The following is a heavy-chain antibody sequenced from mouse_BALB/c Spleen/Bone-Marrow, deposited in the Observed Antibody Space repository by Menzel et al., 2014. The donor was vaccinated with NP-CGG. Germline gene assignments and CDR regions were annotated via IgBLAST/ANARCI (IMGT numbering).Heavy chain of an antibody. Sequence: QVQLQQSGPELERPGVSVKISCKGSGYTFTDHTMHWVKQSHAKSLEWIGVISTYYGNTNYSQKFKGRATMTVDKSSSTAYMELARLTSEDSAIYYCARSAMVVEGYWFFDVWGAGTTVTVSS. CDR1: GYTFTDHT. D-gene: IGHD1-1*01. CDR2: ISTYYGNT. J-gene: IGHJ1*01. V-gene: IGHV1-67*01. CDR3: ARSAMVVEGYWFFDV.